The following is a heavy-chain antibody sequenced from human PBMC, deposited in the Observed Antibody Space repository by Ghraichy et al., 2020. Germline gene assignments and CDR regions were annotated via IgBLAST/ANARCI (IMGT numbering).Heavy chain of an antibody. CDR2: VYYSGSI. V-gene: IGHV4-59*01. Sequence: SETLSLTCTVSGGSINDYYWSWIRQPPGKGLEWIGYVYYSGSIKYNPSLKSRVTISLDTPKSQFSLTLSSVTAADTAMYYCARVGDYGDYGGFDPWGQGTLVTVSS. D-gene: IGHD4-17*01. J-gene: IGHJ5*02. CDR3: ARVGDYGDYGGFDP. CDR1: GGSINDYY.